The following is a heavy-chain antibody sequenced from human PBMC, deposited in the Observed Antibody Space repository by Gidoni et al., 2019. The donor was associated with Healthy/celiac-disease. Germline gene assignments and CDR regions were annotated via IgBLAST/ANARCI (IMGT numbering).Heavy chain of an antibody. CDR2: ISSSSSYI. CDR1: GFTFSSYS. Sequence: EVQLVESGGGLVKPGGSLRLSCAASGFTFSSYSMNWVRQAPGKGLEWVSSISSSSSYIYYADSVKGRFTISRDNAKNSLYLQMNSLRAEDTAVYYCARDSCSSTSCYAWAYYYYYGMDVWGQGTTVTVSS. CDR3: ARDSCSSTSCYAWAYYYYYGMDV. D-gene: IGHD2-2*01. J-gene: IGHJ6*02. V-gene: IGHV3-21*01.